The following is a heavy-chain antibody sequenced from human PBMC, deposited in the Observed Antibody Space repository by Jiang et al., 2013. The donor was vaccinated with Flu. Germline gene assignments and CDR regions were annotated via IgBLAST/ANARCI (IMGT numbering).Heavy chain of an antibody. J-gene: IGHJ2*01. CDR2: IYYSGST. D-gene: IGHD5-24*01. V-gene: IGHV4-31*03. CDR1: GGSISSGGYY. Sequence: GPGLVKPSQTLSLTCTVSGGSISSGGYYWSWIRQHPGKGLEWIGYIYYSGSTYYNPSLKSRVTISVDTSKNQFSLKLSSVTAADTAVYYCARVRDGYNYFWYFDLWGLAPWSL. CDR3: ARVRDGYNYFWYFDL.